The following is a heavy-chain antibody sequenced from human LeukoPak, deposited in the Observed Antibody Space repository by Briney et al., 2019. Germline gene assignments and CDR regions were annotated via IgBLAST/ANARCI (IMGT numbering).Heavy chain of an antibody. CDR3: AKGATHCSSTSCYYYYYYMDV. CDR1: GFTFSNYA. V-gene: IGHV3-23*01. Sequence: PGGSLRLSCEGSGFTFSNYAMAWVRQAPGKGLEWVSSISATGNSALYTDSVRGRFTISRDNSGNTVYLQMNTLRAEDTALYFCAKGATHCSSTSCYYYYYYMDVWGKGTTVTVSS. CDR2: ISATGNSA. J-gene: IGHJ6*03. D-gene: IGHD2-2*01.